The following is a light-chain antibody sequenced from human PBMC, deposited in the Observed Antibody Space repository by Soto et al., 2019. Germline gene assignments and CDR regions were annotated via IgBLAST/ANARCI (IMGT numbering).Light chain of an antibody. CDR3: QQYNSHSPWT. J-gene: IGKJ1*01. V-gene: IGKV1-5*03. CDR2: MAS. Sequence: EIQMTQSPSTLSAYVGDRVTITCRASQSVSTWLAWYQQKPGKAPQVLISMASTLESGVPSRFSGSGSGTEFTLTIRSLQPDDFATYYCQQYNSHSPWTFGQGTKVDIK. CDR1: QSVSTW.